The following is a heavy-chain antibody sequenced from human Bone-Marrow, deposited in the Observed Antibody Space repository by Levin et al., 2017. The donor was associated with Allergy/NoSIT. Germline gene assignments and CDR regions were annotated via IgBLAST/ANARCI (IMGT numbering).Heavy chain of an antibody. Sequence: SLKISCAASGFTFDDYAMHWVRQAPGKGLEWVSGISWNSGSIGYADSVKGRFTISRDNAKNSLYLQMNSLRAEDTALYYCAKAPLESSSFFDYWGQGTLVTVSS. D-gene: IGHD6-6*01. V-gene: IGHV3-9*01. CDR3: AKAPLESSSFFDY. J-gene: IGHJ4*02. CDR2: ISWNSGSI. CDR1: GFTFDDYA.